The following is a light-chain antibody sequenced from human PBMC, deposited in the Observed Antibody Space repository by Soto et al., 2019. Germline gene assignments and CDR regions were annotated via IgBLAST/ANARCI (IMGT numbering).Light chain of an antibody. CDR3: SSFTGSDHA. Sequence: QSALTQPPSASGSPGQSVTISCTGTSSDIGAYNYVSWYQQYPGKAPKLIIYEVSQRPSGVPDRFSGSKSGNTASLTVSGLQLEDDADYYCSSFTGSDHAFGGGTKLTVL. CDR1: SSDIGAYNY. CDR2: EVS. J-gene: IGLJ2*01. V-gene: IGLV2-8*01.